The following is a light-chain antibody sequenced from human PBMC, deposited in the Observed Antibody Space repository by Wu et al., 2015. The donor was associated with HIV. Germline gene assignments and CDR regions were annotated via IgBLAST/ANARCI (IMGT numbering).Light chain of an antibody. Sequence: DIQMTQSPSTLSASVGDRVIITCRVSQSITSWLAWYQQKPGKAPKLLIYKASTLDDGVPSRFSGSASGTQFTLTINNLQPDDFATYYCQQRKTFGQGPRWKSN. V-gene: IGKV1-5*03. CDR3: QQRKT. CDR1: QSITSW. CDR2: KAS. J-gene: IGKJ1*01.